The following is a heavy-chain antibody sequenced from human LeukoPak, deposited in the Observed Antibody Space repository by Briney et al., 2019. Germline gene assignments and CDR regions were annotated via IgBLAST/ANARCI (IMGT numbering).Heavy chain of an antibody. J-gene: IGHJ4*02. CDR2: INWSGGST. D-gene: IGHD2-2*01. Sequence: GGSLRLSCTASGFAFDEHGMSWVRQAPGRGLEWVSGINWSGGSTGYADPLRGRFTISRDNAKNSLYLQMDSLRAEDTALYYCARAPITSPFYFDYWGQGTLVTVSS. CDR3: ARAPITSPFYFDY. V-gene: IGHV3-20*04. CDR1: GFAFDEHG.